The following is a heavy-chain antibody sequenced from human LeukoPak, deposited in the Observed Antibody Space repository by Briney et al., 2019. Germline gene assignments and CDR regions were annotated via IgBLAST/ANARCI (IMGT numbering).Heavy chain of an antibody. D-gene: IGHD3-10*01. J-gene: IGHJ3*02. CDR2: IYHSGST. Sequence: SETLSLTCTVSGGSISSYYWNWIRQPPGKGLEWIGYIYHSGSTYYNPSLKSRVTISVDRSKNQFSLKLSSVTAADTAVYYCARAGLYNAFDIWGQGTMVTVSS. CDR1: GGSISSYY. V-gene: IGHV4-59*12. CDR3: ARAGLYNAFDI.